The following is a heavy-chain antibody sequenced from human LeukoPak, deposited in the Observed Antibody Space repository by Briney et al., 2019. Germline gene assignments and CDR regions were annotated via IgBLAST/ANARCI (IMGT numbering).Heavy chain of an antibody. Sequence: TWGSLKLSCAASGFTFSSYGMNWVGQAPGKGLEWVALIWYDGSSQYYGDSVKGRFTISRDDSNNTLYLHMNSLRAEDTAVYYCAAGYSSGWPFDYWGEGTLATVSS. D-gene: IGHD6-19*01. CDR3: AAGYSSGWPFDY. J-gene: IGHJ4*02. CDR2: IWYDGSSQ. CDR1: GFTFSSYG. V-gene: IGHV3-33*01.